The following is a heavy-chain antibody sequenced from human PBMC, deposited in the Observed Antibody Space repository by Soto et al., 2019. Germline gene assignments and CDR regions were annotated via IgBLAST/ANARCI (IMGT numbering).Heavy chain of an antibody. CDR2: IMPIFRTP. V-gene: IGHV1-69*12. J-gene: IGHJ6*02. Sequence: QVQLEQSGAEVKKPGSSVKVSCKASGGTFSNSAISWVRQAPGQGLEWMGGIMPIFRTPDYARKFQGRVTITADXSXXXVXVELSGLRSDDTAVYYCARDKDRQQLGGNYYYILDVWGQGTTVTVSS. CDR3: ARDKDRQQLGGNYYYILDV. D-gene: IGHD3-10*01. CDR1: GGTFSNSA.